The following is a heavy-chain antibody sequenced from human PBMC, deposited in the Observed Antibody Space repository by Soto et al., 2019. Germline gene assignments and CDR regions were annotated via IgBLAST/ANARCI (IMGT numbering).Heavy chain of an antibody. CDR3: ARGGAATTGWFDP. D-gene: IGHD2-15*01. CDR2: IYYSGST. Sequence: SETLSLTCTVSGGSISSGGYYWSWIRQHPGKGLEWIGYIYYSGSTYYNPSLKSRVTISVDTSKNQFSLKLSSVTAADTAVYYCARGGAATTGWFDPWGQGTLVPVSS. CDR1: GGSISSGGYY. J-gene: IGHJ5*02. V-gene: IGHV4-31*03.